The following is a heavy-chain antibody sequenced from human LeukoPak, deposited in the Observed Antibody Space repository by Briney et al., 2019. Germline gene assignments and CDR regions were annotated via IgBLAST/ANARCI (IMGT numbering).Heavy chain of an antibody. D-gene: IGHD1-26*01. CDR1: GGSFSGYY. CDR2: IYHSGST. V-gene: IGHV4-34*01. J-gene: IGHJ6*02. Sequence: SETLSLTCAVYGGSFSGYYWSWIRQPPGKGLEWIGYIYHSGSTYYNPSLKSRVTISVDRSKNQFSLKLSSVTAADTAVYYCARDALGVDVWGQGTTVTVSS. CDR3: ARDALGVDV.